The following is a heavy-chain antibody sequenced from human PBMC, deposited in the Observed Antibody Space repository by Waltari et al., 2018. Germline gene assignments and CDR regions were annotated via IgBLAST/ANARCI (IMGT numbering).Heavy chain of an antibody. CDR2: MNPNSGNT. V-gene: IGHV1-8*01. D-gene: IGHD3-10*01. CDR3: ARRITMVRGVRPDAFDI. J-gene: IGHJ3*02. Sequence: QVQLVQSGAEVKKPGASVKVSCKASGYTFTSYDINWVRQATGQGLEWMGWMNPNSGNTGYAQKFQGRFTMTRNTSISTAYMELSSLRSEDTAVYYCARRITMVRGVRPDAFDIWGQGTMVTVSS. CDR1: GYTFTSYD.